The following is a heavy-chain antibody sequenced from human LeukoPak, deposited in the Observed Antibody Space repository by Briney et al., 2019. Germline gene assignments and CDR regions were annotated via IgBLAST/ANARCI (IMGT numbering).Heavy chain of an antibody. CDR1: VGSFSGYY. D-gene: IGHD2-21*02. Sequence: SETLSLTCAVYVGSFSGYYWSWIRHPPGRGLECIGEINHSGSTNYNPSLKSRVTISVDTSKNQFSLKLSSVTAADTAVYYCARQGCGGDCYAHPSPFDYWGQGTLVTVSS. J-gene: IGHJ4*02. CDR2: INHSGST. CDR3: ARQGCGGDCYAHPSPFDY. V-gene: IGHV4-34*01.